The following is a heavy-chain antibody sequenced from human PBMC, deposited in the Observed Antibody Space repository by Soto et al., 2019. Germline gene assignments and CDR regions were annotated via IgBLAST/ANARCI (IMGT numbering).Heavy chain of an antibody. CDR3: TTGTAVAKYYFDY. CDR1: GFTFNNAW. D-gene: IGHD5-18*01. J-gene: IGHJ4*02. CDR2: IKSRSDGGTT. V-gene: IGHV3-15*01. Sequence: EVQLVESGGGLVEPGESLRLSCAASGFTFNNAWMSWVRQAPGKGLEWVGRIKSRSDGGTTDYAAPVKGRFTISRDDSKNTLSRQMNSLKTEDTAVYYCTTGTAVAKYYFDYWGQGTLVTVSS.